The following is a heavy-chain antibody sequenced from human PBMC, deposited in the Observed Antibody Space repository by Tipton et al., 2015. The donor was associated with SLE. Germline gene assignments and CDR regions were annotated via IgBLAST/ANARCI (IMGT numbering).Heavy chain of an antibody. J-gene: IGHJ2*01. CDR1: GGSIDSHY. Sequence: PGLVKPSETLSLTCSVPGGSIDSHYWTWIRQPPGKGLEWIGCVYYTGSTNYNPSLKSRVTISVDTSKNQFSLKLNSVTAADTAVYYCARRLPVAGQYWYFDLWGRGTLVTVSS. V-gene: IGHV4-59*11. CDR2: VYYTGST. D-gene: IGHD6-19*01. CDR3: ARRLPVAGQYWYFDL.